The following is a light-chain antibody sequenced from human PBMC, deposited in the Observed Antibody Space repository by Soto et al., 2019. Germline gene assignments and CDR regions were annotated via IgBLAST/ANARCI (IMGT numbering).Light chain of an antibody. J-gene: IGKJ4*01. CDR1: QSIHTS. CDR3: QQYSQWPLT. V-gene: IGKV3D-15*01. Sequence: TQSPATLSLSPGERATLSCRASQSIHTSLAWYQQKSGKPPRLVIYDSTLRANGVPDRFGGSRSGTEFTLTISSLQSEDFAVYYCQQYSQWPLTFGGGTKVDIK. CDR2: DST.